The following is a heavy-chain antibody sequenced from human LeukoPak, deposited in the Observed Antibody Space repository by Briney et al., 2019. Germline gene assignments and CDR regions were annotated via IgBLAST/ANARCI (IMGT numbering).Heavy chain of an antibody. Sequence: GASVTVSCKASGYIFTRYGLSCVRQAPGQGLEWMAWISGYNANTKYAQNLQGRVTLTRDTSTNTAYMEMRSLRSDDTAVYYCARAKDHKLSYDERHYFHMDVWGRGTTVIVSS. D-gene: IGHD5-12*01. V-gene: IGHV1-18*01. CDR3: ARAKDHKLSYDERHYFHMDV. CDR1: GYIFTRYG. CDR2: ISGYNANT. J-gene: IGHJ6*03.